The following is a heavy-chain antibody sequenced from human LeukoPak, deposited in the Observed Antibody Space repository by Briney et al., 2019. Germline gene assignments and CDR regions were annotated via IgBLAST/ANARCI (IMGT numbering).Heavy chain of an antibody. Sequence: GGSLRLSCAASGFTFSSYWMSWVRQAPGKGLKWVANIKQDGSEKYYVDSVKGRFTISRDNAKNSLYLQMNSLRAEDTAVYYCSRVSDSSSCYGSYYYYYGMGVWGQGTTVTVSS. V-gene: IGHV3-7*04. D-gene: IGHD6-13*01. CDR1: GFTFSSYW. J-gene: IGHJ6*02. CDR2: IKQDGSEK. CDR3: SRVSDSSSCYGSYYYYYGMGV.